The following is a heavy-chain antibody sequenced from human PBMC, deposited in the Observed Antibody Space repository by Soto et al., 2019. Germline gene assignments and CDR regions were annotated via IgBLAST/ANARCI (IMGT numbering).Heavy chain of an antibody. CDR1: GGSISSYY. V-gene: IGHV4-59*01. J-gene: IGHJ4*02. CDR3: ARGGRITGTTLDY. D-gene: IGHD1-20*01. CDR2: IYYSGST. Sequence: QVQLQESGPGLVKPSETLSLTCTVSGGSISSYYWSWIRQPPGKGLEWIGYIYYSGSTNYNPSLKSRVTISVDTSKNQFSLKLSSVTAADTAVYYCARGGRITGTTLDYWGQGTLVTVSS.